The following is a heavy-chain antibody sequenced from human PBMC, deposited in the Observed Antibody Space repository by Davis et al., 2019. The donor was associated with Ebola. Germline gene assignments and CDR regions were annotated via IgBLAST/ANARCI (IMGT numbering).Heavy chain of an antibody. CDR1: GFTFSSYG. J-gene: IGHJ6*02. CDR3: AKDQDYSFGYYYYGMDV. Sequence: GGSLRLSCAASGFTFSSYGMHWVRQAPGKGLEWVAVISYDGSNKYYADSVKGRFTISRDNSKNTLYLQMNSLRAEDTAVYYCAKDQDYSFGYYYYGMDVWGQGTTVTVSS. CDR2: ISYDGSNK. D-gene: IGHD4-11*01. V-gene: IGHV3-30*18.